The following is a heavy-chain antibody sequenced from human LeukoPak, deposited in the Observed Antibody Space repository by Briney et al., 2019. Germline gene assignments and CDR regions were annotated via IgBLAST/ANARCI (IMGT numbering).Heavy chain of an antibody. CDR2: IYYSGST. V-gene: IGHV4-39*07. D-gene: IGHD6-6*01. CDR1: GGSISSSSYY. CDR3: AREGSIAARPQGRFDP. Sequence: SETLSLTCTVSGGSISSSSYYWGWIRQPPGKGLEWIGSIYYSGSTYYNTSLKSRVTISVDTSKNQFSLKLSSVTAADTAVYYCAREGSIAARPQGRFDPWGQGTLVTVSS. J-gene: IGHJ5*02.